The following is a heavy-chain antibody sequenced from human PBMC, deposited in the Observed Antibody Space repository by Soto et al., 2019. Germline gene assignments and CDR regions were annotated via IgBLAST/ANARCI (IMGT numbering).Heavy chain of an antibody. CDR1: GGSISSYY. CDR2: IYYSGST. CDR3: ARGWGTVTHFDY. D-gene: IGHD4-4*01. Sequence: SETLSLTCTVAGGSISSYYWSWIRQPPGKGLEWIGYIYYSGSTNYNPSLKSRVTISVDTSKNQFSLKLSSVTAADTAVYYCARGWGTVTHFDYWGQGTLVTVSS. V-gene: IGHV4-59*01. J-gene: IGHJ4*02.